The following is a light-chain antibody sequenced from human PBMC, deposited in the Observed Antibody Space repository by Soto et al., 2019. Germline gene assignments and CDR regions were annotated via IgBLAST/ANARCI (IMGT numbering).Light chain of an antibody. Sequence: EIVLTQSPGTLSLSPGERVTLSCRASQSVTSSYLAWYQQKPGQAPRLLIYDSSSRATGIPDRFSGSGSGTDFTLNISRLEPEDFAVYYCQQYGSSPPWTFGQGTKVDIK. J-gene: IGKJ1*01. CDR2: DSS. CDR1: QSVTSSY. V-gene: IGKV3-20*01. CDR3: QQYGSSPPWT.